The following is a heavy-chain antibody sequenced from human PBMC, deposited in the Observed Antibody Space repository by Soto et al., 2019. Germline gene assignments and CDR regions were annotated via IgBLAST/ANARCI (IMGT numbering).Heavy chain of an antibody. J-gene: IGHJ6*02. CDR3: ARDERITIFGVDNYYYYYGMDV. Sequence: KLPETLSLTCTVSGGSISSYYWSWIRQPPGKGLEWIGYIYYSGSTNYNPSLKSRVTISVDTSKNQFSLKLSSVTAADTAVYYCARDERITIFGVDNYYYYYGMDVWGQGTTVTVSS. V-gene: IGHV4-59*01. CDR2: IYYSGST. CDR1: GGSISSYY. D-gene: IGHD3-3*01.